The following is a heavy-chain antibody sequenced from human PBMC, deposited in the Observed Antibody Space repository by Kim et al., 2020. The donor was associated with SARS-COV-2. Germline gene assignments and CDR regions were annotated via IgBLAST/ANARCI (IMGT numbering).Heavy chain of an antibody. V-gene: IGHV1-18*04. D-gene: IGHD3-9*01. Sequence: ASVKVSCKASGYTFTSYGISWVRQAPGQGLEWMGWISAYNGNTNYAQKLQGRVTMTTDTSTSTAYMELRSLRSDDTAVYYCAGGDVLRYFEGGFDPWGQGTLVTVSS. J-gene: IGHJ5*02. CDR2: ISAYNGNT. CDR3: AGGDVLRYFEGGFDP. CDR1: GYTFTSYG.